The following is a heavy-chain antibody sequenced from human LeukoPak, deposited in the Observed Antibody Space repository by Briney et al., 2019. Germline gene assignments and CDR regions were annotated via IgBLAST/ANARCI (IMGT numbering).Heavy chain of an antibody. J-gene: IGHJ4*02. CDR3: AWELLYYFDY. CDR1: GFTFSSYA. D-gene: IGHD1-26*01. CDR2: ISYDGSNK. V-gene: IGHV3-30-3*01. Sequence: PGGSLRLSCAASGFTFSSYAMHWVRQAPGKGLEWVAVISYDGSNKYYADSVKGRFTISRDNSKNTLYLQMNSLRAEDTAVYYCAWELLYYFDYWGQGTLVTVSS.